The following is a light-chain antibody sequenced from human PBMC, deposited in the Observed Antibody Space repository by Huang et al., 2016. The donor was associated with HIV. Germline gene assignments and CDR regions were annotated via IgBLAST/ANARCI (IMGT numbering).Light chain of an antibody. CDR3: QQYNNWPPIT. J-gene: IGKJ5*01. V-gene: IGKV3-15*01. CDR2: GAS. CDR1: QTISSN. Sequence: EIVMTQSPATLSVSPGERATLSCRASQTISSNLAWYQQKPGQAPRLLIYGASTRASGIPARFSGSGAGTEFTRSITSLQSEDFAVYFCQQYNNWPPITFGQGTRLEIK.